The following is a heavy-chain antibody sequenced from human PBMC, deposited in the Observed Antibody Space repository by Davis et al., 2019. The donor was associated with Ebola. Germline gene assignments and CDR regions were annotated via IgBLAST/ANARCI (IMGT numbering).Heavy chain of an antibody. D-gene: IGHD4-17*01. V-gene: IGHV3-48*02. Sequence: GESLKISCAASGFTFSSYSMNWVRPAPGKVLEWVSYISSSSSTIYYADSVNGRFTISRDNAKNSLYLQMNSLRDEDTAVYYCARGKMTTVTTFDYWGQGTLVTVSS. CDR2: ISSSSSTI. CDR1: GFTFSSYS. CDR3: ARGKMTTVTTFDY. J-gene: IGHJ4*02.